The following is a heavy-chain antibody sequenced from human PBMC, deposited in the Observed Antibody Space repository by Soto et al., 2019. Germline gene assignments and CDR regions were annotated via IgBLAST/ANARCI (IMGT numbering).Heavy chain of an antibody. CDR1: GGSFSGYY. Sequence: SETLSLTCAVYGGSFSGYYWSWIRQPPGKGLEWIGEINHSGSTNYNPSLKSRVTISVDTSKNQFSLRLSSVTAADTAVCYWARMTSACVYHCYGMDVWWPGTTVAVSS. CDR2: INHSGST. J-gene: IGHJ6*01. V-gene: IGHV4-34*01. CDR3: ARMTSACVYHCYGMDV.